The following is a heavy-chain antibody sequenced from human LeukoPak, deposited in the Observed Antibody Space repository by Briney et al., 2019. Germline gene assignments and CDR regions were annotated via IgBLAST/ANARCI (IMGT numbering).Heavy chain of an antibody. D-gene: IGHD6-19*01. CDR1: GFTVSSNY. CDR3: ARGGPYSSGWYSVDY. Sequence: PGGSLRLSCAASGFTVSSNYMSWVRQAPGKGLEWVSVIYSGGSTYYADSVKGRFTISRDNSKNTLYLQMNSLRAEDTAVYYCARGGPYSSGWYSVDYWGQGTLVTVSS. V-gene: IGHV3-66*01. J-gene: IGHJ4*02. CDR2: IYSGGST.